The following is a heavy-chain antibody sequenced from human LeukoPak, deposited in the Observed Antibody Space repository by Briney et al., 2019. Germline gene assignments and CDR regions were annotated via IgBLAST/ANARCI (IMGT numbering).Heavy chain of an antibody. CDR3: ARDKNSFSWLVAAPHDAFDI. J-gene: IGHJ3*02. CDR2: ISSSGSTI. Sequence: PGGSLRLSCAASGFTFSSYEMNWVRQAPGKGLEWVSYISSSGSTIYYADSVKGRFTISRDNAKNSLYLQMNSLRAEDTAVYYCARDKNSFSWLVAAPHDAFDIWGQGTMVTVSS. V-gene: IGHV3-48*03. D-gene: IGHD2-15*01. CDR1: GFTFSSYE.